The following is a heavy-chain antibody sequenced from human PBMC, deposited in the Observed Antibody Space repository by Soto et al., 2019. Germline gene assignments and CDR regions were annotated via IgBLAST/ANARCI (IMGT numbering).Heavy chain of an antibody. CDR2: ISWDGGST. CDR3: AKDGGYCSSTSCPYYYYGMDV. V-gene: IGHV3-43*01. Sequence: DVQLVESGGVVVQPGGSLRLSCAASGFTFDDYTMHWVRQAPGKGLEWVSLISWDGGSTYYADSVKGRFTISRDNSKNSLYLQMNSLRTEDTALYYCAKDGGYCSSTSCPYYYYGMDVWGQGTTVTVSS. D-gene: IGHD2-2*01. CDR1: GFTFDDYT. J-gene: IGHJ6*02.